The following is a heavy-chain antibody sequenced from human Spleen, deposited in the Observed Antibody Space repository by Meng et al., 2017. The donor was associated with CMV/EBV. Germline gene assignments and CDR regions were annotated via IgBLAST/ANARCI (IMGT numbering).Heavy chain of an antibody. D-gene: IGHD3/OR15-3a*01. V-gene: IGHV1-46*01. Sequence: QVQLVQSGAEVKKPGASVKVSCKASGYTFTSYYMHWVRQAPGQGLEWMGIINPSSGSTSYAQKFQVRVSMTRDTSTSTVYMELSSLRSEDTAVYYCARDGLGNYYYGYWGQGTLVTVSS. J-gene: IGHJ4*02. CDR1: GYTFTSYY. CDR3: ARDGLGNYYYGY. CDR2: INPSSGST.